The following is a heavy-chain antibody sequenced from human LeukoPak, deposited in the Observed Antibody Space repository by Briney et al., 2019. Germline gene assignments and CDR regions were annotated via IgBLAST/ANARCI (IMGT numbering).Heavy chain of an antibody. Sequence: SVKVSCKASGGTFSSYAISWVRQAPGQELEWMGGIIPIFGTANYAQKFQGRVTITADESTSTAYMELSSLRSEDTAVYYCAREKSSGIAAAGVDYWGQGTLVTVSS. CDR1: GGTFSSYA. CDR2: IIPIFGTA. CDR3: AREKSSGIAAAGVDY. J-gene: IGHJ4*02. D-gene: IGHD6-13*01. V-gene: IGHV1-69*01.